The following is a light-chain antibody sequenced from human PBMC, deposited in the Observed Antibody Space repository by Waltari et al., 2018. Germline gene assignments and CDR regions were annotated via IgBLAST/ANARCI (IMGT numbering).Light chain of an antibody. CDR2: DVS. CDR1: SRDVGGYNY. V-gene: IGLV2-11*01. CDR3: CSYAGSYTLI. J-gene: IGLJ2*01. Sequence: QSALTQPRSVSGSPGQSVTISCTGTSRDVGGYNYVSWSQQHPGKVPKLIIFDVSTRPSGVPNRFSGSKSGNTASLTISGLLAEDEADYYCCSYAGSYTLIFGGGTKMTVL.